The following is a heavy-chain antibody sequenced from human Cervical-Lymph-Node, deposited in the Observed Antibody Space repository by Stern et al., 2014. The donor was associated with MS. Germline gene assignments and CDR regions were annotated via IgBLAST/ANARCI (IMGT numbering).Heavy chain of an antibody. D-gene: IGHD3-10*01. V-gene: IGHV4-61*02. Sequence: QLQLQESGPGLVKPTQTLSLTCTVSGGSIYSGTYFWSWIRQSAGQGLEWIGRINVSGSTDYNPSLKSRLTMAIDTSKNQFSLRLSSVTAADTAVYYCARARGVGGLFDYWGQGTLGTVSS. CDR2: INVSGST. CDR1: GGSIYSGTYF. CDR3: ARARGVGGLFDY. J-gene: IGHJ4*02.